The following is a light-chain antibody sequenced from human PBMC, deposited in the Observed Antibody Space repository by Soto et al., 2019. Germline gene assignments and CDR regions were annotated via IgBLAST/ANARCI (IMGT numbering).Light chain of an antibody. CDR1: SSDVGGHNY. CDR2: EVS. J-gene: IGLJ2*01. CDR3: SSYTTSSTLV. V-gene: IGLV2-14*01. Sequence: QSALTQPASVSGSPGQSIAISCTGTSSDVGGHNYVSWYQQHPGEAPKLMIYEVSYLPSGVSNRFSGSKSGTTASLTISGLQAEDEADYYCSSYTTSSTLVFGGGTKLTVL.